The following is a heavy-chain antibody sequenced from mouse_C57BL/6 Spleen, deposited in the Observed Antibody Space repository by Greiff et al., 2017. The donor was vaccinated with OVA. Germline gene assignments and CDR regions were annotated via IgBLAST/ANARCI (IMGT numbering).Heavy chain of an antibody. D-gene: IGHD1-1*01. CDR1: GYTFTSYW. CDR2: INPSNGGT. J-gene: IGHJ1*03. Sequence: QVQLQQSGTELVKPGASVKLSCKASGYTFTSYWMHWVKQRPGQGLEWIGNINPSNGGTNYNEKFKSKATLTVDKSSSTAYMQLSSLTSEDSAVYYCAREEGYYYGSSYGYFDVWGTGTTVTVSS. CDR3: AREEGYYYGSSYGYFDV. V-gene: IGHV1-53*01.